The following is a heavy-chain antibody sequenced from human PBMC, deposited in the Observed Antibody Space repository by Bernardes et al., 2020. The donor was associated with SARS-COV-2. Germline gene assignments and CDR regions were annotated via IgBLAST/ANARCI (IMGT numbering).Heavy chain of an antibody. CDR2: VNQDREE. CDR3: ARCESGNGGYCWFFDL. V-gene: IGHV3-7*01. Sequence: GGSLRLSCAASDFNFGSYFMSWVRQAPGKGLEWVASVNQDREEFYADSVKGRFSISRDNTKESLSLHMNSLRVEDTALYSCARCESGNGGYCWFFDLWGRGTLVTVSS. J-gene: IGHJ2*01. D-gene: IGHD6-25*01. CDR1: DFNFGSYF.